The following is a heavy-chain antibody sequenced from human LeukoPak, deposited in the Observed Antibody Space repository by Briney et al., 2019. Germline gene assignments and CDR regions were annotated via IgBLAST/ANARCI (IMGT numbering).Heavy chain of an antibody. CDR3: VGGSGWLFDY. Sequence: GSLRLSCAASGSTFSSYWMFWVRQPPGKGLEWVATIKKDGSEKDYADSVKGRFTISRDNAENSLSLQMNSLRADDTATYYCVGGSGWLFDYWGQGTLVTVSS. CDR2: IKKDGSEK. J-gene: IGHJ4*02. D-gene: IGHD6-19*01. V-gene: IGHV3-7*01. CDR1: GSTFSSYW.